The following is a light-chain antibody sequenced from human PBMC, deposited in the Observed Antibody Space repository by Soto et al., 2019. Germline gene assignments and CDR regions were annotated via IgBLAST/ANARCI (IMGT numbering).Light chain of an antibody. V-gene: IGKV1-39*01. CDR2: AAS. CDR3: QQSYSTPGGT. CDR1: QSISSY. J-gene: IGKJ1*01. Sequence: DIQMTQSPSSMSASVGDRVTITCRSSQSISSYLNWYQQKPGKAHKLLIYAASSLQSGVPSRFSGSGSGTDFTLTISSLQPEDFATYYCQQSYSTPGGTFGQGTKLDIK.